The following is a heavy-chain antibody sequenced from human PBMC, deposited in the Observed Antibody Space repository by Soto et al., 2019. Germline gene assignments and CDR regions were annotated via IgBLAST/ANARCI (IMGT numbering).Heavy chain of an antibody. CDR2: IYYSGST. CDR1: GGSISSGDYY. Sequence: QVQLQESGPGLVKPSQTLSLTCTVSGGSISSGDYYWSWIRQPPGKGLEWIGYIYYSGSTYYNPSLKSRVTISVDTSKNQFSLKLSSVTAADTAVYYCAREPVFGVVDPPYYFDYWGQGTLVTVSS. V-gene: IGHV4-30-4*01. CDR3: AREPVFGVVDPPYYFDY. D-gene: IGHD3-3*01. J-gene: IGHJ4*02.